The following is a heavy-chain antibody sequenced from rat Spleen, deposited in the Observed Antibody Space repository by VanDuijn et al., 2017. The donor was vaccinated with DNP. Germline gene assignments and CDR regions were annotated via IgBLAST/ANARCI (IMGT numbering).Heavy chain of an antibody. CDR1: RFTFSNYG. V-gene: IGHV5-34*01. Sequence: EVQLVESGGGSVQPGRSLKLSCLASRFTFSNYGMNWIRQAPGKGLEWVASISSSSSYIYYADTVKGRFTISRENAKNTLYLQMTSLRSEDTATYYCTTRTTGIFDYWGQGVMVPVSS. CDR2: ISSSSSYI. CDR3: TTRTTGIFDY. J-gene: IGHJ2*01. D-gene: IGHD1-9*01.